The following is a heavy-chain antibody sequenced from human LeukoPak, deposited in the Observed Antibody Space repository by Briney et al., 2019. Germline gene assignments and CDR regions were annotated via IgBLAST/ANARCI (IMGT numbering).Heavy chain of an antibody. J-gene: IGHJ6*02. Sequence: ASVTVSCKASGYTFTSYGISWVRQAPGQGVEWMGWISADNGNTNYPQRLQGRVTMTTDTSTSTAYMELRSLRSDDTAVYYCARDSLTIFGVVIIAPFNYYYYYGMDVWGQGTTVTVSS. CDR1: GYTFTSYG. D-gene: IGHD3-3*01. V-gene: IGHV1-18*01. CDR2: ISADNGNT. CDR3: ARDSLTIFGVVIIAPFNYYYYYGMDV.